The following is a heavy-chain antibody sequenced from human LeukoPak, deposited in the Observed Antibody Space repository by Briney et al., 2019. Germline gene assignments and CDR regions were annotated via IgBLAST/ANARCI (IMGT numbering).Heavy chain of an antibody. Sequence: GGSLRLSCAASGFSFSNYWMTWVRQAPGKGLEWVANIKQDGTEKYYMDSVRGRFTISRDNAENSLYLQMNNLRAEDTAVYYCARVVWSSFFQWGQGSLVTVSS. V-gene: IGHV3-7*01. CDR2: IKQDGTEK. CDR3: ARVVWSSFFQ. CDR1: GFSFSNYW. D-gene: IGHD3-10*01. J-gene: IGHJ4*02.